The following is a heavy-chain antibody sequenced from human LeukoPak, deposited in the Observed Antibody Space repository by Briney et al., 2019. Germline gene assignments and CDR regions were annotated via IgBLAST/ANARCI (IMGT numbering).Heavy chain of an antibody. Sequence: SETLSLTCTVSGGSISSYYWSWIRRPPGKGLEWIGYIYYSGSTNYNPSLKSRVTISVDTSKNQFSLKLSSVTAADTAVYYCARHSYYYDSSGYYNFDYWGQGTLVTVSS. CDR3: ARHSYYYDSSGYYNFDY. CDR2: IYYSGST. V-gene: IGHV4-59*08. D-gene: IGHD3-22*01. CDR1: GGSISSYY. J-gene: IGHJ4*02.